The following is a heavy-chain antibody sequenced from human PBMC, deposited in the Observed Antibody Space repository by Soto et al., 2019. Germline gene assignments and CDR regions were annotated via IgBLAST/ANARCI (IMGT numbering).Heavy chain of an antibody. Sequence: ASVKVSCKASGGTFSSYAISWVRQAPGQGLEWMGGIIPIFGTANYAQKFQGRVTITADESTSTAYMELSSLRSEDTAVYYCARSDGSGSYSVYWGQGTLVTVS. CDR2: IIPIFGTA. D-gene: IGHD3-10*01. V-gene: IGHV1-69*13. CDR3: ARSDGSGSYSVY. CDR1: GGTFSSYA. J-gene: IGHJ4*02.